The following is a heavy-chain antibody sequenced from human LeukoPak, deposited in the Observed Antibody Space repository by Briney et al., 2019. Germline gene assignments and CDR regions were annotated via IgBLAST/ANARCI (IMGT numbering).Heavy chain of an antibody. CDR3: ARSGLGHHYDILTGYYTSWFDP. J-gene: IGHJ5*02. V-gene: IGHV1-18*01. Sequence: GASVKVSCKASGYTFTSYGISWVRQAPGQGLEWMGWISAYNGNTNYAQKLQGRVTMTTDTSTSTAYMELRSLRSDDTAVYYCARSGLGHHYDILTGYYTSWFDPWGQGTLVTVSS. CDR1: GYTFTSYG. D-gene: IGHD3-9*01. CDR2: ISAYNGNT.